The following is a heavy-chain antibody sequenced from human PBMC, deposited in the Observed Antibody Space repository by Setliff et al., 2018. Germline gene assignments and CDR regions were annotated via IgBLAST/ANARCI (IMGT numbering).Heavy chain of an antibody. Sequence: GGSLRLSCAASGFSFSDYYMSWIRQAPGKGLEWISYISSTGSTIYYADSVQGRFTISRDNAKNSLYLQMNSLRAEDTAVYYCARDPPWELRYFDLWGRGTLVTVSS. CDR1: GFSFSDYY. CDR3: ARDPPWELRYFDL. CDR2: ISSTGSTI. D-gene: IGHD1-26*01. J-gene: IGHJ2*01. V-gene: IGHV3-11*04.